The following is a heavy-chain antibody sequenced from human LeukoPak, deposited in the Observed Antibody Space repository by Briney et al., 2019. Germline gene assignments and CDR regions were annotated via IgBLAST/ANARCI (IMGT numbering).Heavy chain of an antibody. V-gene: IGHV4-59*01. CDR1: GGSISSYY. CDR3: ARGGLRSSGWYKAYDY. J-gene: IGHJ4*02. D-gene: IGHD6-19*01. CDR2: IYYSGST. Sequence: SETLSLTCTVSGGSISSYYWSWIRQPPGKGLEWIGYIYYSGSTNYNPSLKSRVTISVDTSKNQFSLKLSSVTAADTAVYYCARGGLRSSGWYKAYDYWGQGTLVTVSS.